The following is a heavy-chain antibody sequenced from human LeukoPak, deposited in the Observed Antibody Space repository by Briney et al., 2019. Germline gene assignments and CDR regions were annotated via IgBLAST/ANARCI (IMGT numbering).Heavy chain of an antibody. CDR1: GFSFSNFA. CDR2: ISYSGGST. V-gene: IGHV3-23*01. J-gene: IGHJ6*02. CDR3: ARYGVPAAINYYYYGMDV. D-gene: IGHD2-2*01. Sequence: GGSLRLSCAASGFSFSNFAMTWVRQAPGKGLEWVSGISYSGGSTYYADSVKGRFTISRDNAKNSLYLQMNSLRAEDTAVYYCARYGVPAAINYYYYGMDVWGQGTTVTVSS.